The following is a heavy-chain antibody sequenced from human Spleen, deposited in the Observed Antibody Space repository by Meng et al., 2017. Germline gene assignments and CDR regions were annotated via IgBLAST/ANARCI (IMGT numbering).Heavy chain of an antibody. V-gene: IGHV4-4*07. CDR3: ARGYYYDTSGYSYEDY. Sequence: SETLSLTCTVSGGSVSYYYWSWIRQPAGKGLEWIGRIYSSGGTNYNPSLKSRVTISLATSKNQFSLKLSSVTAADTAVYYCARGYYYDTSGYSYEDYWGQGTLVTVSS. J-gene: IGHJ4*02. CDR2: IYSSGGT. D-gene: IGHD3-22*01. CDR1: GGSVSYYY.